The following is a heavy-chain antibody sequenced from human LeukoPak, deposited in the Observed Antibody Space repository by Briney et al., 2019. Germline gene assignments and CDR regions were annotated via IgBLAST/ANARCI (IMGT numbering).Heavy chain of an antibody. D-gene: IGHD2-21*01. V-gene: IGHV3-48*01. CDR3: ANQEGIVDY. CDR2: ISSSSSTI. J-gene: IGHJ4*02. Sequence: GGSLRLSCAASGFTFSSYAMSWVRQAPGKGLEWVSYISSSSSTIYYADSVKGRFTISRDNSKNTLYLQMNSLRAEDTAVYYCANQEGIVDYWGQGTLVTVSS. CDR1: GFTFSSYA.